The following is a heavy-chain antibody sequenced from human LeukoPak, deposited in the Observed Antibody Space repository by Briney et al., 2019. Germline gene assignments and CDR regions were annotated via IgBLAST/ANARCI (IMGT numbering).Heavy chain of an antibody. CDR2: ISYDGSNK. CDR1: GFTFSSYG. V-gene: IGHV3-30*18. Sequence: GGSLRLSCAASGFTFSSYGMDWVRQAPGKGLEWVAVISYDGSNKYYADSVKGRFTISRDNSKNTLYLQMNSLRAEDTAVYYCAKDPKNDFWSGYSGYYFDYWGQGTLVTVSS. CDR3: AKDPKNDFWSGYSGYYFDY. D-gene: IGHD3-3*01. J-gene: IGHJ4*02.